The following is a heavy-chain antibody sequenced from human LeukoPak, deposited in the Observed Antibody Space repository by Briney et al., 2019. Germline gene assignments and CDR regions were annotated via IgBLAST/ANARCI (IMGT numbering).Heavy chain of an antibody. D-gene: IGHD4-17*01. J-gene: IGHJ4*02. CDR1: GGSFSGYY. V-gene: IGHV4-34*01. CDR3: ARGPDYGDYVEY. CDR2: INHSGST. Sequence: PSETLSLTCAVYGGSFSGYYWSWIRQPPGKGLDWIGEINHSGSTNYNPSLKRRVTISVDTSKNQFSLKLSSVTAADTAVYYCARGPDYGDYVEYWGQGTLVTVSS.